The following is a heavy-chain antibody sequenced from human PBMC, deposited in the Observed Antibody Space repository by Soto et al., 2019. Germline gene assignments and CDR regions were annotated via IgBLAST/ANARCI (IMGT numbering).Heavy chain of an antibody. J-gene: IGHJ6*02. CDR3: ARSYGYYYYYGMDV. CDR1: GFTFSSYS. V-gene: IGHV3-48*02. CDR2: ISSSSSTI. Sequence: EVQLVESGGGLVQPGGSLRLSCAASGFTFSSYSMNWVRQAPGKGLEWVSYISSSSSTIYYAVSVKGRFTISRDNAKNSMYLQMTSLRDEDTAVYYCARSYGYYYYYGMDVWGQGTTVTVSS. D-gene: IGHD3-16*01.